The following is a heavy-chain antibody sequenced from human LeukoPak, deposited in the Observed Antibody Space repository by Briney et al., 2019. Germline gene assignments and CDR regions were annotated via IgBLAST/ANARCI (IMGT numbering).Heavy chain of an antibody. D-gene: IGHD3-22*01. V-gene: IGHV1-69*13. CDR3: ANSQFRVYYDRSGYFSHRSYYFDY. Sequence: SVKVSCKASGGTFNSYAISWVRQAPGQGREWMGGIIPIFETPTYAQKFHGRVTITADESTSTAYMELSSVRSEDTAGHDCANSQFRVYYDRSGYFSHRSYYFDYWGQGTLVTVSS. CDR1: GGTFNSYA. J-gene: IGHJ4*02. CDR2: IIPIFETP.